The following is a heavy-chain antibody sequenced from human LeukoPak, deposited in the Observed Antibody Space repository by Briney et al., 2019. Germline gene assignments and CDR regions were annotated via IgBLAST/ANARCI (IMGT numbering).Heavy chain of an antibody. CDR1: GFTFSSYA. CDR3: ARRKAVRPRDYYFDY. V-gene: IGHV3-30*14. D-gene: IGHD6-6*01. J-gene: IGHJ4*02. Sequence: GGSLRLSCAASGFTFSSYAMHWVRQAPGKGLEWVAVISYDGSNKYCADSVKGRFTISRDNSKNTLYLQMNSLRPEDTAVYYCARRKAVRPRDYYFDYWGQGTLVTVSS. CDR2: ISYDGSNK.